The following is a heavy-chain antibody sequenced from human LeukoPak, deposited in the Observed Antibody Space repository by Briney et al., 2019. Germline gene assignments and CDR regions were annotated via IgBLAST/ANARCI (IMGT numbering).Heavy chain of an antibody. CDR3: AAAIFRDAFDI. Sequence: GGSLRLSCAASGFTFSSYSMNWVRQAPGKGLEWVSSISSSSSYIYYADSVKGRFTISRDNAKNSLYLQMSSLRAEDTAVYYCAAAIFRDAFDIWGQGTMVTVSS. CDR1: GFTFSSYS. V-gene: IGHV3-21*01. J-gene: IGHJ3*02. D-gene: IGHD2-21*01. CDR2: ISSSSSYI.